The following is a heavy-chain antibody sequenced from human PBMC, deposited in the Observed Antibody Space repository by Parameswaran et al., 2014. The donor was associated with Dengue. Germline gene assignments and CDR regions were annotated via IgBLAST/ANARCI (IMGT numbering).Heavy chain of an antibody. J-gene: IGHJ6*02. V-gene: IGHV1-3*01. CDR3: ARSGVTTSVDYYYGMDV. D-gene: IGHD4-17*01. Sequence: VRQAPGQRLEWMGWINAGNGNTKYSQKFQGRVTITRDTSASTAYMELSSLRSEDTAVYYCARSGVTTSVDYYYGMDVWGQGTTVTVSS. CDR2: INAGNGNT.